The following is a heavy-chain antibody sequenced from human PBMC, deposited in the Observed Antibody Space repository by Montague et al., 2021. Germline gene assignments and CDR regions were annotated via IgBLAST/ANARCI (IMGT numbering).Heavy chain of an antibody. J-gene: IGHJ4*02. V-gene: IGHV4-34*01. D-gene: IGHD3-10*01. CDR2: VRHIGST. CDR1: GGSLSEYY. CDR3: ARDRGPFDY. Sequence: SETLSLTCGVYGGSLSEYYWTWIRQPPEKGLEWIGEVRHIGSTNYNPSLKSRVTMSVDKSKNQFSLKLRSVTAADTAVYYCARDRGPFDYWGQGTVVTVSS.